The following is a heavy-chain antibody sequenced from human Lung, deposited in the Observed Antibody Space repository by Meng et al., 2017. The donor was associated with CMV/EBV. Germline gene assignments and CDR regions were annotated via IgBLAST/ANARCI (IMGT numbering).Heavy chain of an antibody. CDR3: ARDLGLTGTPYNYQYFGMDV. V-gene: IGHV4-31*02. CDR2: ISSRGNT. D-gene: IGHD1-1*01. Sequence: SETLSLTCDVSGDSITSDSYYWNWIRHLPGKGLEWIGYISSRGNTYYNPSLQSRLTISLHVSKNHFSLELHSVTAADTAVDYCARDLGLTGTPYNYQYFGMDVWGHGTXVTVSS. J-gene: IGHJ6*02. CDR1: GDSITSDSYY.